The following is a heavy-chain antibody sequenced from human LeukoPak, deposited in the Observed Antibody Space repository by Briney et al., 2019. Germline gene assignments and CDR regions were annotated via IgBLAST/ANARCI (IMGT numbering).Heavy chain of an antibody. D-gene: IGHD6-13*01. V-gene: IGHV4-34*01. Sequence: SETLSLTCAVYGGSFSGYYWSWIRQPPGKGLEWIGEINHSGSTNYNPSLKSRVTISVDTSKNQFSLKLSSVTAADTAVYYCARHSPYSSSWAFDYWGQGTLVTVSS. J-gene: IGHJ4*02. CDR3: ARHSPYSSSWAFDY. CDR2: INHSGST. CDR1: GGSFSGYY.